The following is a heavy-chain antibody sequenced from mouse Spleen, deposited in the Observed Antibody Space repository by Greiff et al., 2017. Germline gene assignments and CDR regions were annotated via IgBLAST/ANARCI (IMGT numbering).Heavy chain of an antibody. CDR1: GYSITSDYA. Sequence: DVQLQESGPGLVKPSQSLSLTCTVTGYSITSDYAWNWIRQFPGNKLEWMGYISYSGSTSYNPSLKSRISITRDTSKNQFFLQLNSVTTEDTATYYCARGLGPAYWGQGTLVTVSA. D-gene: IGHD4-1*01. J-gene: IGHJ3*01. V-gene: IGHV3-2*02. CDR2: ISYSGST. CDR3: ARGLGPAY.